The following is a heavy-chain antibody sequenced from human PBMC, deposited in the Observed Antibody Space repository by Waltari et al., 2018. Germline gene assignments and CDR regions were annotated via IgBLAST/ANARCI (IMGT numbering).Heavy chain of an antibody. D-gene: IGHD6-13*01. CDR2: IYYSGST. CDR1: GGSLSSNY. Sequence: QVQLQESGPGLVKPSETLSLTCTVSGGSLSSNYWSWIRQPPGKGLEWIGYIYYSGSTNYNPSLKSRVTISVDTSKNQFSLKLSSVTAADTAVYYCARGVAAAGGMDVWGQGTTVTVSS. CDR3: ARGVAAAGGMDV. V-gene: IGHV4-59*01. J-gene: IGHJ6*02.